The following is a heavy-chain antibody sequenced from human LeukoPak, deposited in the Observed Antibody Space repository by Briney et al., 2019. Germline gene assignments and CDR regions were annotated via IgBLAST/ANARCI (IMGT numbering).Heavy chain of an antibody. J-gene: IGHJ4*02. CDR1: GDSVSSGGYY. Sequence: SEALSLTCTVSGDSVSSGGYYWSWIRQPPGKGLEWIGYIYYSGSTNYNPSLKSRVTISVDTSKNQFSLKVSSVTAADTAVYYCARRGGSGRSFDYWGQGTLVTVSS. CDR2: IYYSGST. CDR3: ARRGGSGRSFDY. D-gene: IGHD3-10*01. V-gene: IGHV4-61*08.